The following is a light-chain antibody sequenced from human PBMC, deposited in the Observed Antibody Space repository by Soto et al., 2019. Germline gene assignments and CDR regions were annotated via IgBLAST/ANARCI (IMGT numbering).Light chain of an antibody. CDR1: QSVRSN. CDR3: HQYNYWPLT. CDR2: GAS. J-gene: IGKJ4*01. Sequence: EIVMTQSPATLSVSPGERATLSCRASQSVRSNLAWYQQKRGQAPRLLIYGASNRATGIPARFSGSGSGTEFTLTISSLQSEDFAIFYCHQYNYWPLTFGGGNNVEI. V-gene: IGKV3-15*01.